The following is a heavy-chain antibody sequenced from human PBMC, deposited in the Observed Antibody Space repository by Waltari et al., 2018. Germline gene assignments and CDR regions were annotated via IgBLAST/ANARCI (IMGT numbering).Heavy chain of an antibody. Sequence: VQLVQSGAEVKNPGASVKLSCKTSGYTFTDYYMHWVQQAPGKGLEWMGLVDPEDGETIYAEKFQGRVTITADTSTDTAYMELSSLRSEDTAVYYCATPYCSGGSCYPGYFDYWGQGTLVTVSS. J-gene: IGHJ4*02. D-gene: IGHD2-15*01. V-gene: IGHV1-69-2*01. CDR2: VDPEDGET. CDR3: ATPYCSGGSCYPGYFDY. CDR1: GYTFTDYY.